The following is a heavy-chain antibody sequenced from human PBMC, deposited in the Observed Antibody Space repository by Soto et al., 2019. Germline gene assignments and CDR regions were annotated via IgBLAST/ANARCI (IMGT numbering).Heavy chain of an antibody. V-gene: IGHV3-48*01. Sequence: GGSLRLSCAASGFTFSSYSMNWVRQAPGKGLEWVSYISSSSSTIYYADSVKGRFTISRDNAKNSLYLQMNSLRAEDTAVYYCARDLSTSGSPITIFGVVAFDIWGQGTMVTVSS. CDR3: ARDLSTSGSPITIFGVVAFDI. J-gene: IGHJ3*02. D-gene: IGHD3-3*01. CDR2: ISSSSSTI. CDR1: GFTFSSYS.